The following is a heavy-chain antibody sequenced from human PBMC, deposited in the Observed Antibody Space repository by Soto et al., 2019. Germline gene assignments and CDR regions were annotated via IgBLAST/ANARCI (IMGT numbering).Heavy chain of an antibody. CDR2: TKDKFYSFAS. D-gene: IGHD3-10*01. CDR3: SLIRGVMGY. J-gene: IGHJ4*02. V-gene: IGHV3-72*01. CDR1: GFTFSDHF. Sequence: EVQLVESGGGLVQPGGSLRLSCATSGFTFSDHFVVWVRQAPGKGLEWIGRTKDKFYSFASQYGASVQGRFTIPRDYSAKSVSLQIDGLKSEDTAVYYCSLIRGVMGYWGQGTLVTLSS.